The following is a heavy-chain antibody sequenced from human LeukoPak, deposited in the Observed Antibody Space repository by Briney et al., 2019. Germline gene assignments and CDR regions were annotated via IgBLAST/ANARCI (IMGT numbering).Heavy chain of an antibody. J-gene: IGHJ6*02. CDR2: INAGNGDT. V-gene: IGHV1-3*01. D-gene: IGHD3-22*01. Sequence: GASVKVSCTASGYTFTSYAMHWVRQAPGQRLEWMGWINAGNGDTKYSQKFQGRVTITRDTSASTAYMELSSLRSEDTAVYYCARDRYYDSSGGYYYYYGMDVWGQGTTVTVSS. CDR3: ARDRYYDSSGGYYYYYGMDV. CDR1: GYTFTSYA.